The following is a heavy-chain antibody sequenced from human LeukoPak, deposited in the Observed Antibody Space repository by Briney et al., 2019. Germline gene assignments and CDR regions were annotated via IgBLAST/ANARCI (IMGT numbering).Heavy chain of an antibody. CDR1: GGSISSSSYY. Sequence: SETLSLTCTVSGGSISSSSYYWGWIRQPPGRGLEWIGSIYYTGTTFDNPSLKSRVTPSVDTSKNQFSLRLTSVTAADTAFYYCAREEYSSDWYGHDSWGQGTLVTVSS. V-gene: IGHV4-39*07. J-gene: IGHJ4*02. CDR3: AREEYSSDWYGHDS. D-gene: IGHD6-13*01. CDR2: IYYTGTT.